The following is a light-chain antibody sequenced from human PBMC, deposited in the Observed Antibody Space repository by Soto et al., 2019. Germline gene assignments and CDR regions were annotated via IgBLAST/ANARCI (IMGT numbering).Light chain of an antibody. Sequence: DVQLTQSPSFMSLSAGDRVTITCRASQGISNSLAWYQQKPGKAPKLLIYSASTLQSGVPSRFSSCFSGTEFTLTISSLQPEDFATYYCQQLYRYPITFGQGTRLEIK. CDR3: QQLYRYPIT. CDR1: QGISNS. J-gene: IGKJ5*01. CDR2: SAS. V-gene: IGKV1-9*01.